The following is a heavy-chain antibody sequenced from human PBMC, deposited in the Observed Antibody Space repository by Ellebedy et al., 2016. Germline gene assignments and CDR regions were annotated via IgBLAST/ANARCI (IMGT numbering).Heavy chain of an antibody. CDR2: IWYGGRNK. CDR1: GFTFSSYG. V-gene: IGHV3-33*08. Sequence: GESLKISCAASGFTFSSYGMHSVRQAPGKGLAWGAVIWYGGRNKYYADSVKGRFTISRDNSKNTLYLQMNSLRAEDTAVYYCARDLWELHFDYFFDYWGQGTLVTVSS. CDR3: ARDLWELHFDYFFDY. D-gene: IGHD1-26*01. J-gene: IGHJ4*02.